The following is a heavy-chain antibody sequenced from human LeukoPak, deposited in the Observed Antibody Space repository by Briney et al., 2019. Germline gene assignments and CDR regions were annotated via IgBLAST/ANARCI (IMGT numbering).Heavy chain of an antibody. CDR1: GFTFSSYA. CDR3: ARGKVYHFDY. Sequence: GGSLRLSCAASGFTFSSYAMHWVRQAPGKGLEYVSAISSNGGSTYYANSVKGRFTISRANSKNTLYLQMGSLRAEDMAVYYCARGKVYHFDYWGQGTLVTVSS. J-gene: IGHJ4*02. CDR2: ISSNGGST. V-gene: IGHV3-64*01.